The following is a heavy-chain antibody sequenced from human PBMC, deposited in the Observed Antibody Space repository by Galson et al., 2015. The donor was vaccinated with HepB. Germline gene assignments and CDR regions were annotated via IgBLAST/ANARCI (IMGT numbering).Heavy chain of an antibody. CDR2: VSGTTGIT. CDR1: GFTFSNYH. CDR3: AKGPDGRILVTDVSY. J-gene: IGHJ4*02. V-gene: IGHV3-23*01. Sequence: SLRLSCAASGFTFSNYHMSWVRQAPGKGLEWVSSVSGTTGITNYADSVKGRFTISRDNSKNTLDLQMNSLRVEDTSIYYCAKGPDGRILVTDVSYWGQGTLVTVSS. D-gene: IGHD2-21*02.